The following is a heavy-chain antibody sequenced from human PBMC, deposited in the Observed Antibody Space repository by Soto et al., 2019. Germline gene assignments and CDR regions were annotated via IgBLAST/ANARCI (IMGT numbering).Heavy chain of an antibody. CDR1: GCSFTSYW. CDR2: IDPSDSYT. V-gene: IGHV5-10-1*01. CDR3: ARQYGSGNMWGDYFDY. Sequence: PGESLKISCKGSGCSFTSYWISGVRQMPGRGLEWMGRIDPSDSYTNYSPSFQGHVTISADKSISTAYLQWSSLKASDTAMYYCARQYGSGNMWGDYFDYWGQGTLVTVSS. J-gene: IGHJ4*02. D-gene: IGHD3-10*01.